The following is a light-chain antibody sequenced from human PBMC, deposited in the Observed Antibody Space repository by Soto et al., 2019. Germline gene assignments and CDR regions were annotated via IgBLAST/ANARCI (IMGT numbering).Light chain of an antibody. J-gene: IGKJ2*01. V-gene: IGKV1-39*01. Sequence: DIQMTQSPSTLSASVGDSVTITCRARQKLSTCLSWFKQRPGRAPDLLIFAASILHSGVPSRFSGSRSATHFTLTITGLQPEAFATYYCQQTDSSPYTFGQGTKLEI. CDR3: QQTDSSPYT. CDR1: QKLSTC. CDR2: AAS.